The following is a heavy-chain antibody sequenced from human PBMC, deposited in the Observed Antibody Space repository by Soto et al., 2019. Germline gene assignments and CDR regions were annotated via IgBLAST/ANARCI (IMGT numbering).Heavy chain of an antibody. CDR1: GGSISSGGYS. CDR2: IYNCLST. V-gene: IGHV4-30-2*01. CDR3: ARGPDC. J-gene: IGHJ4*02. Sequence: QLQLQESGSGLVKPSQTLSLTCAVSGGSISSGGYSWSWIRQPPGQGLEWIAYIYNCLSTYYNPSLNRGVPIPVDRSNAQFALKLSSVTAADTAVYSCARGPDCWGQGTLVTVSS.